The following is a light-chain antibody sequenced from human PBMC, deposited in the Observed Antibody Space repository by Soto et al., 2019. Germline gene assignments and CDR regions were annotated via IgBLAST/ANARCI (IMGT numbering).Light chain of an antibody. Sequence: DIQITQSPSTLSASIGDRAIITCRASETIRSWLAWYQHKPGKAPKFLIYDASSLESGVPSRFSGSGSGAEFTLTISCLQSEDFATYYCQQYYSYPRTFGQGTKVDIK. CDR1: ETIRSW. CDR2: DAS. CDR3: QQYYSYPRT. J-gene: IGKJ1*01. V-gene: IGKV1-5*01.